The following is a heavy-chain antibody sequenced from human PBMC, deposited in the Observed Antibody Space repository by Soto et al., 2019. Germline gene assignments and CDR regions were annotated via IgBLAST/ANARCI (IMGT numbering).Heavy chain of an antibody. J-gene: IGHJ4*02. Sequence: QVQLVQSGAEVKEPGASVKVSCKASGYTFITYGMSWVRQAPGQGLDWMGWISTYNGDTKYADRRQGRVTMPTDKTTGTAYMEPRSLRSDDTAVYYCARGPTDYYDKSGAYSLDYWAQGTLVTVSS. V-gene: IGHV1-18*01. D-gene: IGHD3-22*01. CDR2: ISTYNGDT. CDR1: GYTFITYG. CDR3: ARGPTDYYDKSGAYSLDY.